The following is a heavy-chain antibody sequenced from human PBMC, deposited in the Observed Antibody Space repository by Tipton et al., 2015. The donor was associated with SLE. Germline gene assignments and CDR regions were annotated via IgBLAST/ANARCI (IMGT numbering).Heavy chain of an antibody. Sequence: TLSLTCAVYGGSFSGYYWSWIRQPPGKGLEWIGEINHSGSTNYNPSLKSRVTISVDTSKNQFSLKLSSVTAADTAVYYCASATLRFLEWPPMDVWGQGTTVTVSS. J-gene: IGHJ6*02. CDR3: ASATLRFLEWPPMDV. CDR1: GGSFSGYY. CDR2: INHSGST. D-gene: IGHD3-3*01. V-gene: IGHV4-34*01.